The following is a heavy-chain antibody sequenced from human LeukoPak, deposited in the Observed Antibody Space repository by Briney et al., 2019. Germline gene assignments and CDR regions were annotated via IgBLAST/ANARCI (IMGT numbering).Heavy chain of an antibody. CDR3: AKGGNIRILDYYYYMDV. V-gene: IGHV3-23*01. CDR1: GFTFSIYA. D-gene: IGHD2/OR15-2a*01. J-gene: IGHJ6*03. CDR2: ISGRGDST. Sequence: GGSLRLSCAGSGFTFSIYAMTWVRQAPGKGLEWVSSISGRGDSTNYADSVKGRFTISRDNSKNTLYMQMNSLKVEDTAVYYCAKGGNIRILDYYYYMDVWGKGTTVTVS.